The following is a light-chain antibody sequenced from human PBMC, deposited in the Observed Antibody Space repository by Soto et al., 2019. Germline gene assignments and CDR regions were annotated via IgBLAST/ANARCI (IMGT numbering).Light chain of an antibody. CDR1: QTISSW. CDR3: QQYDTYWT. V-gene: IGKV1-5*03. J-gene: IGKJ1*01. Sequence: DIQMTQSPSTLSGSVGDRVTITCRASQTISSWLAWYQQKPGKAPKLLIYKASTLKSGVPSRFSGSRSGTEFTLTISSLQPDDIATYYCQQYDTYWTFGQGTKVDIK. CDR2: KAS.